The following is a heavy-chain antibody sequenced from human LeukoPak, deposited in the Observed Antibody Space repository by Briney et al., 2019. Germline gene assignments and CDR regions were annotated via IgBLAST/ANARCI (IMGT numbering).Heavy chain of an antibody. CDR3: ARRRYDLPYYDSSGYYDY. Sequence: ASVKVSCKASGGTFSSYAISWVRQAPGQGLEWMGGIIPIFGTANYAQKFQGRVTITTDESTSTVYMELSSLRSEDTAVYYCARRRYDLPYYDSSGYYDYWGQGTLVTVSS. V-gene: IGHV1-69*05. CDR1: GGTFSSYA. D-gene: IGHD3-22*01. J-gene: IGHJ4*02. CDR2: IIPIFGTA.